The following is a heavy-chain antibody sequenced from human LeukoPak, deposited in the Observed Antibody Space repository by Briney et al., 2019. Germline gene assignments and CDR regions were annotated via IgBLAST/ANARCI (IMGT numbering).Heavy chain of an antibody. J-gene: IGHJ4*02. CDR1: GGSISNYY. D-gene: IGHD6-19*01. CDR2: IYYTGSA. V-gene: IGHV4-59*08. CDR3: AKYHSSGLDY. Sequence: SETLSLTCTVSGGSISNYYWSWVRQPPGKGLEWVGLIYYTGSASYSPSLKSRVTISVDTSKNQFSLNLNSVTAADTAVYYCAKYHSSGLDYWGQGTLVTVSS.